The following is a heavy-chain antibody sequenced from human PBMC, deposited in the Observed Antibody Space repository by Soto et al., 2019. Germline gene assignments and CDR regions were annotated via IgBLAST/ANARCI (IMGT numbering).Heavy chain of an antibody. CDR3: AREDDGGDRNYYGLDV. CDR2: IHYSGRI. Sequence: QVQLQQSGPGLVKPSQTLSLTCTVSGGSISYEYYHWTWIRQSPGKGLDWIGYIHYSGRIIYNPSTKSRVTISVDTSKHQYSLQLSSVTVADTAVYFCAREDDGGDRNYYGLDVWGQGTTVTVSS. D-gene: IGHD2-21*02. J-gene: IGHJ6*02. V-gene: IGHV4-30-4*08. CDR1: GGSISYEYYH.